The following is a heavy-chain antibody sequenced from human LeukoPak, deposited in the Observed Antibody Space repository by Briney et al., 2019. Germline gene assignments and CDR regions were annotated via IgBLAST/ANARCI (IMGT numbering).Heavy chain of an antibody. CDR3: AKDGLDNWFDP. CDR1: GFTFGTYA. J-gene: IGHJ5*02. D-gene: IGHD3/OR15-3a*01. Sequence: GGSLRLSCAASGFTFGTYAMHWVRQAPGKGLEWVAVLSYDGSRNYYVDSVKGRFTISRDNSKNTPYLQMNSLRAEDTAVYYCAKDGLDNWFDPWGQGTLVTVSS. CDR2: LSYDGSRN. V-gene: IGHV3-30-3*01.